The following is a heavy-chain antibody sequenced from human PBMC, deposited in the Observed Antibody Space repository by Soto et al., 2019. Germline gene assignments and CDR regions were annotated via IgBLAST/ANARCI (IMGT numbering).Heavy chain of an antibody. CDR2: IIPIFGTA. V-gene: IGHV1-69*12. CDR1: GGTFSSYA. D-gene: IGHD2-15*01. Sequence: QVQLVQSGAEVKKPGSSVKVSCKASGGTFSSYAISWVRQAPGQGLEWMGGIIPIFGTADYAQKFQGRVTITADESTSTSYIDLSSLRSDDMAVYYCASVVTQRYYYAMDVWGQGTTVTVSS. CDR3: ASVVTQRYYYAMDV. J-gene: IGHJ6*02.